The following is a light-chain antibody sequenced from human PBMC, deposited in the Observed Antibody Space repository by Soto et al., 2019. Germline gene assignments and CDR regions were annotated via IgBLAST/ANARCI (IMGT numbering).Light chain of an antibody. J-gene: IGLJ1*01. CDR3: QSYDSSLSRSYV. V-gene: IGLV1-40*01. Sequence: QSVLTQPPSVSGAPGQRVTISRTGSSSNIGAGYDVHWYQQLPGAAPKLLIYANNNRPSGVPDRFSGSKSDTSASLAITGLQAEDEADYYCQSYDSSLSRSYVFGTGTKLTVL. CDR1: SSNIGAGYD. CDR2: ANN.